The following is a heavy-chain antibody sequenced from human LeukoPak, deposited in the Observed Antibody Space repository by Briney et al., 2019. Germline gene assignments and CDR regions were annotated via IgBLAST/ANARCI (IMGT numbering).Heavy chain of an antibody. CDR3: ARVAYYYDNSGYSGQDY. CDR2: INHSGST. Sequence: PSETLSLTCAVYGGSFSGYYWSWIRQPPGKGLEWIGEINHSGSTNYNPSLKSRVTISVDTSKNQFSLKLSSVTAADTAIYYCARVAYYYDNSGYSGQDYWGQGTLVTVSS. CDR1: GGSFSGYY. J-gene: IGHJ4*02. D-gene: IGHD3-22*01. V-gene: IGHV4-34*01.